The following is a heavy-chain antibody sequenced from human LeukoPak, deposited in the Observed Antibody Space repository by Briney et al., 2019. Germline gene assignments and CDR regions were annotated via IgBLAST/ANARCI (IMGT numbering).Heavy chain of an antibody. D-gene: IGHD3-16*02. CDR2: IYSSGST. J-gene: IGHJ3*02. CDR3: ARGGYDYVWGSYRPQGAFDI. CDR1: GNSISSGDNY. V-gene: IGHV4-61*02. Sequence: SETLSLTCTVSGNSISSGDNYWSWIRQPAGKGLEWIGRIYSSGSTNYNPSLKSRVTISVDTSKNQFSLKLSSVTAADTAVYYCARGGYDYVWGSYRPQGAFDIWGQGTMVTVSS.